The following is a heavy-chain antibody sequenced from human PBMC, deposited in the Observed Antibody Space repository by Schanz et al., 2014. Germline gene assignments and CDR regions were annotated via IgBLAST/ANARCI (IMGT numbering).Heavy chain of an antibody. J-gene: IGHJ4*02. CDR1: GGTFVTFF. Sequence: VQLVESGAEVKEPGSSVKVFCKPSGGTFVTFFFTWVRQAPGQGPQWMGRISPLLGVANYAQEFQGRLTITADTSTSTAYMELSSLRSEDTAVYYCATCSGGTCHAKPVLDNWGQGTLVTVSS. CDR2: ISPLLGVA. CDR3: ATCSGGTCHAKPVLDN. D-gene: IGHD2-15*01. V-gene: IGHV1-69*09.